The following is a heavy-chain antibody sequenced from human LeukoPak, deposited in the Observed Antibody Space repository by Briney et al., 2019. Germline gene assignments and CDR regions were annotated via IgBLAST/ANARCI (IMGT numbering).Heavy chain of an antibody. CDR2: ISGSGGST. CDR3: ARRDIVVVVSASDY. D-gene: IGHD2-15*01. Sequence: PGGSLRLSCAASGFTFSSYAMSWVRQAPGKGLEWVSDISGSGGSTYYADSVKGRFTISRDNSKNTLYLQMNSLRAEDTAVYYCARRDIVVVVSASDYWGQGTLVTVSS. J-gene: IGHJ4*02. CDR1: GFTFSSYA. V-gene: IGHV3-23*01.